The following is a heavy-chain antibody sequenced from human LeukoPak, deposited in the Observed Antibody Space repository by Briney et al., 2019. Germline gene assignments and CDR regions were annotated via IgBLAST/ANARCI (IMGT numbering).Heavy chain of an antibody. Sequence: PGGSLRLSCAASGFTFSSYGMHWVRQAPGKGLEWVAVIWYDGSNKYYADSVKGRFTISRDNSKNTLYLQMNSLRAEDTAVYYCAKDSRSSGWYDYWGQGTLVTVSS. D-gene: IGHD6-19*01. CDR2: IWYDGSNK. CDR1: GFTFSSYG. V-gene: IGHV3-33*06. J-gene: IGHJ4*02. CDR3: AKDSRSSGWYDY.